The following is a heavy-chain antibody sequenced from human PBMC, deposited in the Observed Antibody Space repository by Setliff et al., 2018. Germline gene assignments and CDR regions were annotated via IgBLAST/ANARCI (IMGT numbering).Heavy chain of an antibody. CDR3: ARGRAGHSGH. D-gene: IGHD6-19*01. Sequence: SETLSLTCAVSGVSVNSLTWWSWVRQTPGKGLEWIGFIYYSGSTSYYNPSLKSRVTISVDTSKNQFSLKLSSVTAADTAVYYCARGRAGHSGHWGQGTLVTVS. V-gene: IGHV4-4*02. CDR2: IYYSGST. J-gene: IGHJ4*02. CDR1: GVSVNSLTW.